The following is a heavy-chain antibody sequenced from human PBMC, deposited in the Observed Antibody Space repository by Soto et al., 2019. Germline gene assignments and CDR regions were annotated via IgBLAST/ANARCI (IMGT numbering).Heavy chain of an antibody. J-gene: IGHJ5*02. CDR2: IYYSGST. CDR1: GGSISSGGYY. Sequence: TLSPTCTVSGGSISSGGYYWSWIRQHPGKGLEWFGYIYYSGSTYYNPSLKSRVTISVDTSKNQFTLKLSSMTAPDTAVDDCARVRKQQLDGDNWFDPWGQGTMVTVSS. V-gene: IGHV4-31*03. D-gene: IGHD6-13*01. CDR3: ARVRKQQLDGDNWFDP.